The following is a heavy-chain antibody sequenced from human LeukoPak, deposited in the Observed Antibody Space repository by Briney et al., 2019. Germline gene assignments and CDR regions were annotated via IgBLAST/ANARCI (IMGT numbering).Heavy chain of an antibody. D-gene: IGHD1-14*01. J-gene: IGHJ3*02. CDR3: AKPFELRAFDI. CDR2: IKQDGSEK. CDR1: GFTFSSYW. Sequence: GGSLRLSCAASGFTFSSYWMSWVRQAPGKGLEWVANIKQDGSEKYYVDSVKGRFTISRDNAKNSLYLQMNSLRAEDTAVYYCAKPFELRAFDIWGQGTMVTVSS. V-gene: IGHV3-7*03.